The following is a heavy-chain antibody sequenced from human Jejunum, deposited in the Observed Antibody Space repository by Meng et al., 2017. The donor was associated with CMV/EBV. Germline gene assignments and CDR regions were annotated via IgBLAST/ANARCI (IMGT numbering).Heavy chain of an antibody. V-gene: IGHV1-2*02. Sequence: YYTHWVRQAPGQGLEWMGWINPNSGDTNYAQKFQGRVTMTRDTSISTAYMELSRLRSDDTAVYYCARDHYGSGSYWGGTNLGFDYWGQGTRGTVSS. CDR2: INPNSGDT. J-gene: IGHJ4*02. CDR1: YY. D-gene: IGHD3-10*01. CDR3: ARDHYGSGSYWGGTNLGFDY.